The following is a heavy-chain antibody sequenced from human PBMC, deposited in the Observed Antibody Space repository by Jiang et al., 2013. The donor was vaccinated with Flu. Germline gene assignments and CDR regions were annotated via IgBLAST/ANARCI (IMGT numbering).Heavy chain of an antibody. CDR2: IYYSGSD. V-gene: IGHV4-31*02. Sequence: IYYSGSDLLQPVPSKSRVTISVDTSKNQFSLKLSSVTAADTAVYYCARDNRRPYCSGGSCYSGFDYWGQGTLVTVSS. CDR3: ARDNRRPYCSGGSCYSGFDY. D-gene: IGHD2-15*01. J-gene: IGHJ4*02.